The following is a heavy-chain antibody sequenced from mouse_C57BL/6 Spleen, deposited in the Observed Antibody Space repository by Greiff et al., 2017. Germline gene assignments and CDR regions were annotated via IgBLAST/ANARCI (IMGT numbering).Heavy chain of an antibody. J-gene: IGHJ3*01. CDR3: ARSGSGYIAY. CDR1: GYTFTSYW. D-gene: IGHD3-2*02. CDR2: IHPNSGST. Sequence: QVQLQQPGAELVKPGASVKLSCKASGYTFTSYWMHWVKQRPGQGLEWIGMIHPNSGSTNYNEKFKSKATLTVDKSSSTAYMQLSSLTSEDSAGYYCARSGSGYIAYWGQGTLVTVSA. V-gene: IGHV1-64*01.